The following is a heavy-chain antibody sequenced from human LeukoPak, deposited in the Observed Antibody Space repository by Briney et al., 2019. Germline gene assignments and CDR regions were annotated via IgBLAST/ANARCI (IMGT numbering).Heavy chain of an antibody. V-gene: IGHV3-13*01. CDR1: GFTFSSYD. CDR3: ARAWGGATFDY. CDR2: IGTAGDT. Sequence: GGSLRLSCAASGFTFSSYDMHWVRQATGKGLEWVSAIGTAGDTYYPGSVKGRFTISRENAKNSLYLQMNSLRAGDTAVYYCARAWGGATFDYWGQGTLVTVSS. J-gene: IGHJ4*02. D-gene: IGHD1-26*01.